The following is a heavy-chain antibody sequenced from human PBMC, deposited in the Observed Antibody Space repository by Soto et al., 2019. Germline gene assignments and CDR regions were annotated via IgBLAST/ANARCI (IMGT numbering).Heavy chain of an antibody. CDR2: IFHIGKT. CDR1: GSSMTNYY. CDR3: TMYNWNVDWYFDL. D-gene: IGHD1-1*01. Sequence: SETLSLTCTVSGSSMTNYYWSWIRQSPGKGLEWIGYIFHIGKTNYNPSLNGRVTLSIDTSKNQFSLKLSSVTAADTAVYYCTMYNWNVDWYFDLWGRGTLVTVSS. V-gene: IGHV4-4*08. J-gene: IGHJ2*01.